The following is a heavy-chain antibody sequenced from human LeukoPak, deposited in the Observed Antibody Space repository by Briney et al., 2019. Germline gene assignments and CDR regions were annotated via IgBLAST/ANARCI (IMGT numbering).Heavy chain of an antibody. CDR2: IDPNSGGT. D-gene: IGHD3-10*01. Sequence: APVKVCCKTSGYTFTGYYMHWVRQAPGQGLEWMGWIDPNSGGTNYAQKFQGRVTMTRDTSISTAHMELSRLTSDDTAVYYCARDGVVRGVIIYWGQGTLVSVSS. CDR3: ARDGVVRGVIIY. V-gene: IGHV1-2*02. J-gene: IGHJ4*02. CDR1: GYTFTGYY.